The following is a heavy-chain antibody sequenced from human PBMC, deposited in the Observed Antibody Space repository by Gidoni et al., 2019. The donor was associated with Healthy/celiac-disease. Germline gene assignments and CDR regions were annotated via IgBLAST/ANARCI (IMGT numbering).Heavy chain of an antibody. D-gene: IGHD2-21*02. V-gene: IGHV1-46*01. CDR2: INPSGGST. CDR1: GYPFTSYY. Sequence: QVQLVQSGAEVKKPGASVKVSCTASGYPFTSYYMHWVRQAPGQGLEWMGIINPSGGSTSYAQKFQGRVTMTRDTSTSTVYMELSSLRSEDTAVYYCARDSAVVTPEYYYYYGMDVWGQGTTVTVSS. CDR3: ARDSAVVTPEYYYYYGMDV. J-gene: IGHJ6*02.